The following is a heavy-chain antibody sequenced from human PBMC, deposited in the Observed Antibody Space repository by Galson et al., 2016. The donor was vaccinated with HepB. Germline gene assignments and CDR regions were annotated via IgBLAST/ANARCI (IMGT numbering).Heavy chain of an antibody. Sequence: SLRLSCAASGFTFSDFYMAWIRQAPGKGLEYVSHISSGGRDTNYADSVKGRFTISRDNAKKSLYLQMNSLRAEDTAVYYCARDRTSRAALDYWGQGTLVTV. J-gene: IGHJ4*02. V-gene: IGHV3-11*06. D-gene: IGHD6-25*01. CDR1: GFTFSDFY. CDR3: ARDRTSRAALDY. CDR2: ISSGGRDT.